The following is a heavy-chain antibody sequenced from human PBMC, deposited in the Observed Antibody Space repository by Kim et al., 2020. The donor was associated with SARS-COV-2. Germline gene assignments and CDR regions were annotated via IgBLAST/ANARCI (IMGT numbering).Heavy chain of an antibody. J-gene: IGHJ2*01. D-gene: IGHD3-22*01. CDR3: ARVRDYYDSSGYLDWYFDL. CDR2: IYYSGST. V-gene: IGHV4-31*03. Sequence: SETLSLTCTVSGGSISSGGYYWSWIRQHPGKGLEWIGYIYYSGSTYYNPSLKSRVTISVDTSKNQFSLKLSSVTAADTAVYYCARVRDYYDSSGYLDWYFDLWGRGTLVTVSS. CDR1: GGSISSGGYY.